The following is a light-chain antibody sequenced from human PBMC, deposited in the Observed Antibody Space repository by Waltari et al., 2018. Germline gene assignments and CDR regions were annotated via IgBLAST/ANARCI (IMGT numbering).Light chain of an antibody. CDR1: AGAVTSGNY. J-gene: IGLJ3*02. CDR3: LLYDGSDQV. V-gene: IGLV7-43*01. Sequence: QTVVTQEPSLTVSPGGAVTLTCASSAGAVTSGNYPNWIQQKPGQVPRSLIHSTTNRPSWTPARCSGSLLGGKAALTLSGVQPEDEAEYYCLLYDGSDQVFGGGTKLTVL. CDR2: STT.